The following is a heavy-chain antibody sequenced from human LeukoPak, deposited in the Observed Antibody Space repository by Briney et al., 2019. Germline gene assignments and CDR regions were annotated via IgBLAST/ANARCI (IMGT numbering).Heavy chain of an antibody. D-gene: IGHD6-19*01. V-gene: IGHV4-59*01. CDR1: GGSISSYY. CDR2: IHYSESI. CDR3: ARGVRISGCACFDY. Sequence: PSETLSLTSTISGGSISSYYTSWIRQPPGKGLEWIGYIHYSESINYNPSLKSRVTILLDTSKNQFSLMLNSMTAADAAVYYCARGVRISGCACFDYWGQGTLVTVSS. J-gene: IGHJ4*02.